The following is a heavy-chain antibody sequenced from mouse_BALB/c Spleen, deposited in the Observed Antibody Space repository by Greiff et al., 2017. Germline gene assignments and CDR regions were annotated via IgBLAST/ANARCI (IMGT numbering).Heavy chain of an antibody. CDR2: INPSTGYT. D-gene: IGHD2-3*01. CDR3: AGGDGGYAR. J-gene: IGHJ4*01. Sequence: QVQLQQSGAELAKPGASVKMSCKASGYTFTSYWMHWVKQRPGQGLEWIGYINPSTGYTEYNQKFKDKATLTADKSSSPAYMQRSSLTSEDSAVYYCAGGDGGYARGGQGTSVTVSS. CDR1: GYTFTSYW. V-gene: IGHV1-7*01.